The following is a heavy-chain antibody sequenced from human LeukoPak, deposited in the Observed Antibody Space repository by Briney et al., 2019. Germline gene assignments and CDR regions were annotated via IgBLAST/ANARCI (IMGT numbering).Heavy chain of an antibody. CDR3: ASDVPATGKDDKY. Sequence: ASVKVSCKASGYTFTSYGISWVRQAPGQGLEWLRWISAYNGNTNYAQKLQGRVTMTTDTSTSTAYMELRSLRSDDTAVYYCASDVPATGKDDKYWGQGTLVTVSS. CDR1: GYTFTSYG. J-gene: IGHJ4*02. CDR2: ISAYNGNT. V-gene: IGHV1-18*01. D-gene: IGHD2-2*01.